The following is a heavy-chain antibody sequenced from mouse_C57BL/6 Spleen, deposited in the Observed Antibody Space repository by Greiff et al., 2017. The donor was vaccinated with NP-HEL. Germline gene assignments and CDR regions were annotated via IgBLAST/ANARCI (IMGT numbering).Heavy chain of an antibody. CDR3: ARNQRGGIYYYGSSPYYAMDY. J-gene: IGHJ4*01. CDR1: GFSLTSYG. CDR2: IWSGGST. D-gene: IGHD1-1*01. V-gene: IGHV2-2*01. Sequence: QVQLQQSGPGLVQPSQSLSITCTVSGFSLTSYGVHWVRQSPGKGLEWLGVIWSGGSTDYNAAFISRLSISKDNSKSQVFFKMNSLQADDTAIYYWARNQRGGIYYYGSSPYYAMDYWGQGTSVTVSS.